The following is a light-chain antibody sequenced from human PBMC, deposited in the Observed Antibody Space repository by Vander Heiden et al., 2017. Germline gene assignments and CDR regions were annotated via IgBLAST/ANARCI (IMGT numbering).Light chain of an antibody. V-gene: IGLV5-45*03. J-gene: IGLJ2*01. CDR1: SGINVAAYR. CDR3: MIWHSSTVV. CDR2: FQSDSDD. Sequence: QAVLTPPSSLSASPGASASLTCTLRSGINVAAYRLNWYQQKPGSPPQYLLRFQSDSDDHLCSVVPSRFSGSKDVSATAGILLISGLQAEDEDYYYCMIWHSSTVVFGGGTKLTVL.